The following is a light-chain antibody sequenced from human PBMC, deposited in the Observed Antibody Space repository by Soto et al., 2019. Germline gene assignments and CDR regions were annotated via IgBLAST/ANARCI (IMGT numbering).Light chain of an antibody. V-gene: IGKV3-11*01. CDR1: QSVSYS. CDR2: DAS. CDR3: QQSNTWEWT. J-gene: IGKJ1*01. Sequence: ELVLTQSPATLSLSPGERATLSCRASQSVSYSLAWYQQKPGQAPRLLIYDASNRATGIPARFSGSGSGTDFTLTISSLEPEDFEVYYCQQSNTWEWTFGQGTKVEIK.